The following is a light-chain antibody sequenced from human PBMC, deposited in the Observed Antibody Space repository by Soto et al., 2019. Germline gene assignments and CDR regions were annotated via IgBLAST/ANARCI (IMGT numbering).Light chain of an antibody. Sequence: QSVLTQPPSASGTPGQRVTISCSGSSSNIGSSYVYWYQQLPGTAPKLVIFRNNQRPSGVPDRFSGSKSGTSAFLAISGLRSEDEADYYCAGWDASLSGHVVFGGGTQLTVL. J-gene: IGLJ2*01. CDR2: RNN. V-gene: IGLV1-47*01. CDR3: AGWDASLSGHVV. CDR1: SSNIGSSY.